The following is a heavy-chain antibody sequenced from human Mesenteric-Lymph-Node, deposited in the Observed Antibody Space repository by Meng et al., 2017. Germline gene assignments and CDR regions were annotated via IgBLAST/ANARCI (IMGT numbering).Heavy chain of an antibody. Sequence: VKLQQAGPEPVKPPPTLSLTCAIPGDNVSCNRSAWNWCRQSPSRGLEWLGRTYYRSKWYNDYAVSVKSRITINPDTSKNQFSLQLNSVTPEDTAVYYCARDSSSSAYSPFDYWGQGTLVTVFS. D-gene: IGHD3-22*01. CDR3: ARDSSSSAYSPFDY. CDR1: GDNVSCNRSA. J-gene: IGHJ4*02. CDR2: TYYRSKWYN. V-gene: IGHV6-1*01.